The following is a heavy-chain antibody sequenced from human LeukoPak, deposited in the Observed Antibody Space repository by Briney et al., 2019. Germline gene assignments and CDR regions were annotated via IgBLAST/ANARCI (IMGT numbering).Heavy chain of an antibody. J-gene: IGHJ4*02. D-gene: IGHD6-19*01. CDR3: ARDGADVSGWYGFDS. V-gene: IGHV4-39*07. CDR1: GGSISSNSYY. CDR2: IYYSGST. Sequence: SETLSLTCTVSGGSISSNSYYWGWIRQPPGKGLEWIGSIYYSGSTYYNPSLKSRATISVDTSKNQFSLKLSSVTAADTAVYYCARDGADVSGWYGFDSWGQGTLVTVSS.